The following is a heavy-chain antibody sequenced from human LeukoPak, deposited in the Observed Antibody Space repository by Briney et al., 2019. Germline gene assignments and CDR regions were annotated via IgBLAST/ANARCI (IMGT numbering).Heavy chain of an antibody. CDR1: GGSISSDNYY. J-gene: IGHJ5*02. CDR3: ARRDRAITMVRGVIIGWFDP. V-gene: IGHV4-61*02. CDR2: IYTSGST. Sequence: SETLSLTCTVSGGSISSDNYYWNWIRQPAGKELEWIGRIYTSGSTNYNPSLKSRVTISVDTSKNQFSLKLSSVTAADTAVYYCARRDRAITMVRGVIIGWFDPWGQGTLVTVSS. D-gene: IGHD3-10*01.